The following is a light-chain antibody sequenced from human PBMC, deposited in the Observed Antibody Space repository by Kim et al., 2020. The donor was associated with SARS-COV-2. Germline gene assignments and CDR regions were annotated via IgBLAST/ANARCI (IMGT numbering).Light chain of an antibody. Sequence: QSITISCTGSTRDVGGYNYVSWYQQHPGKAPKLLIYDVSHRPSGVSNRFSGSKSGNTASLTISGLQAEDEADYYCSSYSSSSSRGVFGTGTKVTVL. V-gene: IGLV2-14*03. CDR3: SSYSSSSSRGV. CDR1: TRDVGGYNY. J-gene: IGLJ1*01. CDR2: DVS.